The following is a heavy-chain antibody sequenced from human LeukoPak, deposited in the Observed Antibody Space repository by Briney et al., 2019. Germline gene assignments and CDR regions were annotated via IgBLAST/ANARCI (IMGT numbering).Heavy chain of an antibody. J-gene: IGHJ2*01. CDR2: INPNSGGT. V-gene: IGHV1-2*02. CDR1: GYTFTGYY. D-gene: IGHD3-22*01. Sequence: ASVKVSCKASGYTFTGYYMHWVRQAPGQGLEWMGWINPNSGGTNYAQKFQGRVTITADKSTSTAYMELSSLRSEDTAVYYCASTPIVVVMTRGGWYFDLWGRGTLVTVSS. CDR3: ASTPIVVVMTRGGWYFDL.